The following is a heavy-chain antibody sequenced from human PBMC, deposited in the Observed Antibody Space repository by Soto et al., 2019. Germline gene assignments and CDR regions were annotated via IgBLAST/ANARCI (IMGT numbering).Heavy chain of an antibody. Sequence: EVQLLASGGDLIQPEGSLRLSCAASGFTFSSYAMSWVRQAPGKGLEWVSSISGSDSNTYYADSVQDRFTISRDNSKNTLYLQMNSLRTEDTAVYYCAKEVSYSSSWKPFDPWGQGTLVTVSS. D-gene: IGHD6-13*01. V-gene: IGHV3-23*01. CDR2: ISGSDSNT. J-gene: IGHJ5*02. CDR3: AKEVSYSSSWKPFDP. CDR1: GFTFSSYA.